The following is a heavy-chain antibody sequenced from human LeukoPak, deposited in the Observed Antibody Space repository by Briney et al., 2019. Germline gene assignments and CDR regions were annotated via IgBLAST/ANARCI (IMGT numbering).Heavy chain of an antibody. V-gene: IGHV1-2*02. D-gene: IGHD2-15*01. CDR3: ARAEVVAPFDY. J-gene: IGHJ4*02. CDR1: GYTFTGYY. CDR2: INPNSGGT. Sequence: GASVKVSCEASGYTFTGYYTHWVRQAPGQGLEWMGWINPNSGGTNYAQKFQGRVTMTRDTSISTAYMELSRLRSDDTAVYYCARAEVVAPFDYWGQGTLVTVSS.